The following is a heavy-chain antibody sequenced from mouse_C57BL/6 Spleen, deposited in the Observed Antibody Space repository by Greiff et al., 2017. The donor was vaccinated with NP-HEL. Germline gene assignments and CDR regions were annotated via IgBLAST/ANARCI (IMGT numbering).Heavy chain of an antibody. D-gene: IGHD1-1*01. V-gene: IGHV1-64*01. Sequence: VQLQQPGAELVKPGASVKLSCKASGYTFTSYWMHWVKQRPGQGLEWIGMIHPNSGSTNYNEKFKSKATLTVDKSSSTAYMQLSSLTSEDSAVYYCARNYVGDYAMDYWGQGTSVTVSS. CDR1: GYTFTSYW. CDR2: IHPNSGST. CDR3: ARNYVGDYAMDY. J-gene: IGHJ4*01.